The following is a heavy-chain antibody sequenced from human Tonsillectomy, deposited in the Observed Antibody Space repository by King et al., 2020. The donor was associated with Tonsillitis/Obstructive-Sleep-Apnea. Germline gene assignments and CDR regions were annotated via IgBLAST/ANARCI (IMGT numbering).Heavy chain of an antibody. J-gene: IGHJ6*03. CDR2: INHSGST. V-gene: IGHV4-34*01. Sequence: LPQWGAGLLKPSETLSLTCAVYGASFSGYYWSWIRQPPGKGLEWIGEINHSGSTNYNPSLKSRVTISVDTSKNQFSLKLSSVTAADTAVYYCAGYCGSTSCYLPYYYMDVWGKGTTVTVSS. CDR1: GASFSGYY. CDR3: AGYCGSTSCYLPYYYMDV. D-gene: IGHD2-2*03.